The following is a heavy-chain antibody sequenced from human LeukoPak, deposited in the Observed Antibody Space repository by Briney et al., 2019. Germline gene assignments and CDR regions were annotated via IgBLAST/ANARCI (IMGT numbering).Heavy chain of an antibody. CDR1: GDSISSGDYY. D-gene: IGHD2-15*01. CDR3: ARDVIGYCSGGDRSWWLDP. Sequence: SETLSLTCTVSGDSISSGDYYWSWKRPPPGKDLEWIRYIYYSGSTYYNSSLKSRVAISVDTSKNQFSLKLSSVTAADTAVYYCARDVIGYCSGGDRSWWLDPWGQGTLVTVSS. J-gene: IGHJ5*02. CDR2: IYYSGST. V-gene: IGHV4-30-4*01.